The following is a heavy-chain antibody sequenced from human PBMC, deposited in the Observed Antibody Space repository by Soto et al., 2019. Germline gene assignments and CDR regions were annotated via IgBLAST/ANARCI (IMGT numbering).Heavy chain of an antibody. CDR2: INPSGGST. V-gene: IGHV1-46*01. D-gene: IGHD3-22*01. J-gene: IGHJ4*02. CDR1: GYTFTSYY. Sequence: QVQLVQSGAEVNKPGASVKVSCKASGYTFTSYYMHWVRQAPGQGLEWMGIINPSGGSTSYAQKFQGRVTRTRDTSTSTVYMELSSLRSEDTGVYYCARAGTYYYDSSGYALVYWGQGTLVTVSS. CDR3: ARAGTYYYDSSGYALVY.